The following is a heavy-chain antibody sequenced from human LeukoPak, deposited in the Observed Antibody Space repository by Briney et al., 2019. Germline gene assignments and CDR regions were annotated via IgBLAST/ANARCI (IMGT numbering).Heavy chain of an antibody. CDR1: GFSFSSYG. CDR3: ARTAAGNFDY. V-gene: IGHV3-21*01. D-gene: IGHD6-13*01. Sequence: PGGSLRLSCAASGFSFSSYGMNWVRLAPGKGLEWVSSITTSGTYTYYADSVKGRFTISRDNAKNSLYLQMNSLRAEDTAVYYCARTAAGNFDYWGQGSLVTVSS. J-gene: IGHJ4*02. CDR2: ITTSGTYT.